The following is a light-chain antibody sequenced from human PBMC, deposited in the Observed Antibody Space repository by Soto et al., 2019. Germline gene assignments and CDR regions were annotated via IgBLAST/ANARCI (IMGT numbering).Light chain of an antibody. CDR3: QSYDSTLSARYV. V-gene: IGLV1-40*01. CDR1: SSNIGAGND. Sequence: QSVLTQPPSVSGSPGQTVTISCTGCSSNIGAGNDVHWYQQRPGAAPKLLISANINRPSGVPDRFSGSKSGTSASLAITGLQADDEGDYYCQSYDSTLSARYVFGTGTKVTVL. J-gene: IGLJ1*01. CDR2: ANI.